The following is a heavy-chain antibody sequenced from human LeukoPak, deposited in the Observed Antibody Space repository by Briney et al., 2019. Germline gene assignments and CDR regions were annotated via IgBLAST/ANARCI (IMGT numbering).Heavy chain of an antibody. J-gene: IGHJ5*02. CDR2: INSDGSST. CDR1: GFTFSSYW. CDR3: AREQFDP. V-gene: IGHV3-74*01. Sequence: GGSLRLSCAASGFTFSSYWMHWVRQPPGKGLAWVSRINSDGSSTSYADSVKGRFTISRDNTKNTLYLQMNSLRVEDTAVYYCAREQFDPWGQGTLVTVSA.